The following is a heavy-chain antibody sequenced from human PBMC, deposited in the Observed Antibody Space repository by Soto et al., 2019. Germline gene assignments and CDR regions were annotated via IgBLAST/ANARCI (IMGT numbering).Heavy chain of an antibody. Sequence: DVQLLESGGGLAQPGGSLRLSCAASGFRFSTYDMSWVRQAPGKGLEWVSVMSGSGSGTYYADSVKGRFTISRDNSKNTLDRHISSLRDEDTAVYYYVRRAKLTTAPTNVGAYSGLDVWGPGATVTVSS. J-gene: IGHJ6*02. CDR2: MSGSGSGT. D-gene: IGHD4-4*01. V-gene: IGHV3-23*01. CDR1: GFRFSTYD. CDR3: VRRAKLTTAPTNVGAYSGLDV.